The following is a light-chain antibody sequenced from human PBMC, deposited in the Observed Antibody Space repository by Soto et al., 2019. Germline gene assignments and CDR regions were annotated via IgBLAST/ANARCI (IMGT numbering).Light chain of an antibody. J-gene: IGKJ1*01. V-gene: IGKV3-11*01. CDR3: QQRSNWPWT. Sequence: EIVLTQSPATLSLSPGERATLSSRASQSVSSYLAWYQQKPGQAPRLLIYDASNRATGIPARFSGSGSGTDFTFTFSSLEPEDFAVYYCQQRSNWPWTFGQGTKVDIK. CDR2: DAS. CDR1: QSVSSY.